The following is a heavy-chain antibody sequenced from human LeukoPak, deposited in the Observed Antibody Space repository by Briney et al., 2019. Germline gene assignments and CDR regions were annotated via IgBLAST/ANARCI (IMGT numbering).Heavy chain of an antibody. D-gene: IGHD2-2*01. J-gene: IGHJ5*02. CDR3: ARRLTQYDCFDP. Sequence: PSQTLSLTCAISGDSVSSNSVTWNWIRQSPSRGLEWLGRTYYRSTWYNDYAVSVRGRITVNPDTSKNQFSPHLNSVTPEDTAVYYCARRLTQYDCFDPWGQGILVTVSS. V-gene: IGHV6-1*01. CDR2: TYYRSTWYN. CDR1: GDSVSSNSVT.